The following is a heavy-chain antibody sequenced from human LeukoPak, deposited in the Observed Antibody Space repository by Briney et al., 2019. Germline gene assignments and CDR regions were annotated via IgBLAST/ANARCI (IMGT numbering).Heavy chain of an antibody. Sequence: ASVKASCKVSGYTLTELSMHWVRQAPGKGLEWMGGFDPEAGKTVYAEKLDGRLTVTDDTTADTAYMQLSSLRLEDTAVYYCATDMVGYCGGVTCYSEAYWGQGSLVTVSS. CDR2: FDPEAGKT. V-gene: IGHV1-24*01. D-gene: IGHD2-21*01. J-gene: IGHJ4*02. CDR3: ATDMVGYCGGVTCYSEAY. CDR1: GYTLTELS.